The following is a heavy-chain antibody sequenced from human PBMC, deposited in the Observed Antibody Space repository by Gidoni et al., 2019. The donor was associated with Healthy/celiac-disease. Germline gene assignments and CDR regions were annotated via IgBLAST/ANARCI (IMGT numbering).Heavy chain of an antibody. V-gene: IGHV3-73*02. Sequence: EVQLVESGGGLVQPGGVLKLAWSASGFTFSVSAMHWVRQASGKGVEWVGRIRSKANSYGTAYAASVKGRFTISRDDSKNTAYLQMNSLKTEDTAVYYCTRRAVTGNWGQGTLVTVSS. CDR1: GFTFSVSA. D-gene: IGHD4-17*01. J-gene: IGHJ4*02. CDR2: IRSKANSYGT. CDR3: TRRAVTGN.